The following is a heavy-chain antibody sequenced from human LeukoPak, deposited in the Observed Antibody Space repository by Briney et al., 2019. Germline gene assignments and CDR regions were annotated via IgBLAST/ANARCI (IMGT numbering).Heavy chain of an antibody. D-gene: IGHD6-13*01. J-gene: IGHJ4*02. V-gene: IGHV3-7*01. CDR2: IKTDGSEE. CDR3: ARGGIAAAGTADH. CDR1: GFTFSNYW. Sequence: GGSLRLSCEGSGFTFSNYWMGWVRQAPGKGLQWVANIKTDGSEEYYVDSVKGRFTISRDNADNSLYLQMNSLRVEDTAVYYCARGGIAAAGTADHWGQGTLVTVSS.